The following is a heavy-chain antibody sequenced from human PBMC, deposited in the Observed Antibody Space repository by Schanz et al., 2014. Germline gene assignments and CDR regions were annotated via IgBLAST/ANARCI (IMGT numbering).Heavy chain of an antibody. CDR2: MSYDGSIK. Sequence: VHLVESGGGLVKRGGSLRLSCAASGFTISSYSMNWVRQAPGKGLEWVAAMSYDGSIKYYGDSVKGRFTISRDRFQNTLYLRMSSLRAEDTAVYYCARPRFDYGEVDYWGQGTLVTVSS. CDR1: GFTISSYS. J-gene: IGHJ4*02. D-gene: IGHD4-17*01. CDR3: ARPRFDYGEVDY. V-gene: IGHV3-33*08.